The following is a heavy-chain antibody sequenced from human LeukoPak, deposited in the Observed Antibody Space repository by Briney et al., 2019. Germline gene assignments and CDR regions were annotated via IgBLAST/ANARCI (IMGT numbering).Heavy chain of an antibody. CDR1: GGTFSSYA. D-gene: IGHD3-22*01. CDR2: IIPIFGTA. V-gene: IGHV1-69*13. CDR3: ARDDSSGYYYDY. J-gene: IGHJ4*02. Sequence: ASVKVSCKASGGTFSSYAISWVRQAPGQGLEWMGGIIPIFGTANYAQKFQGRVTITADESTSTAYMELSSLRSEDTAVYYCARDDSSGYYYDYWGQGTLVTVSS.